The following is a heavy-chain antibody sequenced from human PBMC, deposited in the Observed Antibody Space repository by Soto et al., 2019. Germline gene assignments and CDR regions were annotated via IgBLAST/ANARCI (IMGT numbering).Heavy chain of an antibody. J-gene: IGHJ6*02. V-gene: IGHV4-30-4*01. Sequence: QVQLQESGPGLVKPSQTLSLTCTVSGGSISSGDYYWSWIRQPPGKVLEWIGYIYYSGSTYYNPSLKSRVTISVDTSKNQFSLKLSSVTAADTAVYYCARDRTRGDDYGLCGMDVWGQGTTVTVSS. CDR1: GGSISSGDYY. CDR2: IYYSGST. D-gene: IGHD4-17*01. CDR3: ARDRTRGDDYGLCGMDV.